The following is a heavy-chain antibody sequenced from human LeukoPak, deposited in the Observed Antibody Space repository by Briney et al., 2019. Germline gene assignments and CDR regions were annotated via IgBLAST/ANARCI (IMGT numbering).Heavy chain of an antibody. J-gene: IGHJ3*02. CDR1: GGSISSSSYY. V-gene: IGHV4-39*01. Sequence: PSETLSLTCTVSGGSISSSSYYWGWIRQPPGKGLEWIGSTYYSGSTYHNPSLKSRVTISVDTSKNQFSLKLSSVTAADTAVYYCASGMIDQAFDIWGQGTMVTVSS. D-gene: IGHD3-22*01. CDR2: TYYSGST. CDR3: ASGMIDQAFDI.